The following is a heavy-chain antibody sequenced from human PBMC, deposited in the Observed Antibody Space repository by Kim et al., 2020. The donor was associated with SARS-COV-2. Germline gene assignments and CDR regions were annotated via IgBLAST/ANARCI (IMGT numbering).Heavy chain of an antibody. D-gene: IGHD6-13*01. J-gene: IGHJ6*02. CDR2: IYYSGST. V-gene: IGHV4-39*01. CDR3: ARHNGPPADDSSSWYYYYYGMDV. Sequence: SETLSLTCTVSGGSISSSSYYWGWIRQPPGKGLEWIGSIYYSGSTYYNPSLKSRVTISVDTSKNQFSLKLSSVTAADTAVYYCARHNGPPADDSSSWYYYYYGMDVWGQGTTVTVSS. CDR1: GGSISSSSYY.